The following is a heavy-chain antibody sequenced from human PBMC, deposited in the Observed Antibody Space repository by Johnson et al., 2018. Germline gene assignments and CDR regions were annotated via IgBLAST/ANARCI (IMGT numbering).Heavy chain of an antibody. CDR2: ISYDGSNK. J-gene: IGHJ3*02. CDR1: GFTFSNYG. V-gene: IGHV3-30*03. Sequence: QVQLVQSGGGVVQPGRSLRLSCAASGFTFSNYGMHWVRQSPGKGLEWVAVISYDGSNKYYADSVKGRFTISRDNSKNTLYLQMNSLRAEDTASYYCARIRVVVAVTYGAFDIWVQGTMVTVSS. CDR3: ARIRVVVAVTYGAFDI. D-gene: IGHD2-15*01.